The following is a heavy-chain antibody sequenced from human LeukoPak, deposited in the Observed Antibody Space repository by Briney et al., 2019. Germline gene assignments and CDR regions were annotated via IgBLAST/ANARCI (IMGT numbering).Heavy chain of an antibody. CDR2: INPNSGGT. V-gene: IGHV1-2*02. CDR1: VYTFTVYY. D-gene: IGHD3-22*01. Sequence: ASVKVSSTASVYTFTVYYMHWVRQAPGQGLEWMGWINPNSGGTNYAQKFQGRVTMTRDTSISTAYMELSWLRSDDTAVYYCAREDFYDSSGYYKNKEYFQHWGQGTLVTVSS. CDR3: AREDFYDSSGYYKNKEYFQH. J-gene: IGHJ1*01.